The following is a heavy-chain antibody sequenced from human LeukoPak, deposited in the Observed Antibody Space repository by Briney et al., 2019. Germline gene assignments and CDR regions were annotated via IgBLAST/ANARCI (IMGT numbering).Heavy chain of an antibody. CDR2: IYYSGST. CDR3: ARLRYFDWLFPYYFDY. J-gene: IGHJ4*02. D-gene: IGHD3-9*01. CDR1: GGSISSYY. V-gene: IGHV4-59*01. Sequence: SETLSLTCTVSGGSISSYYWSWIRQPPGKGLEWIGYIYYSGSTNYNPSLKSRVTISVDTSKNQFSLKLSSVTAADTAVYYCARLRYFDWLFPYYFDYWGQGTLVTVSS.